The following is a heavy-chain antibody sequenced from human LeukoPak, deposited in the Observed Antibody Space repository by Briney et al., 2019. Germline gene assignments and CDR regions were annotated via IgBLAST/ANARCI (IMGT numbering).Heavy chain of an antibody. CDR1: GFTFSSYS. J-gene: IGHJ4*02. CDR3: AAEKIVGAVFDY. D-gene: IGHD1-26*01. V-gene: IGHV3-21*01. CDR2: ISSSSYI. Sequence: GGSLRLSCAASGFTFSSYSMNWVRQAPGKGLEWVSSISSSSYIYHADSVKGRFTISRDNAKNSLYLQMNSLRAEDTAVYYCAAEKIVGAVFDYWGQGTLVTVSS.